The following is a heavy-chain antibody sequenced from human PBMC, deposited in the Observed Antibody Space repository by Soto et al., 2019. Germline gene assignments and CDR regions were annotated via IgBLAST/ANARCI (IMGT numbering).Heavy chain of an antibody. CDR3: ARSMVRGVIPYYYGMDV. D-gene: IGHD3-10*01. Sequence: GESLKISCKGSGYTFTDYWIGWVRQLPGKGLEWMGIIYPGDSDTRYSPSFQGQVTISADKSISTAYLQWSSLKASDTAMYYCARSMVRGVIPYYYGMDVWGQGTTVTVSS. V-gene: IGHV5-51*01. CDR2: IYPGDSDT. J-gene: IGHJ6*02. CDR1: GYTFTDYW.